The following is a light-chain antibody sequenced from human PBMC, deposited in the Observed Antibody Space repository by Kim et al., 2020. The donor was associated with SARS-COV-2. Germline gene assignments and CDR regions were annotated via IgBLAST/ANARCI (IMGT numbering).Light chain of an antibody. CDR2: SNN. CDR3: AAWDGSLSGFWV. CDR1: SSNIGSNT. Sequence: ELTQPPSASGTPGQRVTISCSGSSSNIGSNTVNWYRQLPGTAPKVLIYSNNQRPSGVPDRFSGSKSGTSASLAISGLQSEDEADYYCAAWDGSLSGFWVFGGGTQLTVL. J-gene: IGLJ3*02. V-gene: IGLV1-44*01.